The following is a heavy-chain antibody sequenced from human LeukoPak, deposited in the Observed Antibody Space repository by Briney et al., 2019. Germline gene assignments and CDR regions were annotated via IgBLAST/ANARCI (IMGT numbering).Heavy chain of an antibody. CDR1: GFRFSRYW. D-gene: IGHD3-3*01. CDR3: VRDYDI. CDR2: IKEDGSDK. V-gene: IGHV3-7*01. Sequence: PGGSLRLSCAASGFRFSRYWMSWVRQAPGKGLEWVANIKEDGSDKYYVDSVKGRFTISRDNAKNSLYLQLNSLRVDDTAMYYCVRDYDIWGQGTMVAVSS. J-gene: IGHJ3*02.